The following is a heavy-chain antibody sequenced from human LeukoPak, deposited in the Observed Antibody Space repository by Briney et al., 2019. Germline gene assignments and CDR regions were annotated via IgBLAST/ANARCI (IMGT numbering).Heavy chain of an antibody. J-gene: IGHJ4*02. CDR3: ATVGYSYGAFDY. D-gene: IGHD5-18*01. CDR2: FDREDGES. V-gene: IGHV1-24*01. Sequence: ASVKVSCKVSGYTLTGISMYWVRQVPGKGLEWMGGFDREDGESIYAQKFQGRVTMTEDTSTDTAYMELSSLRSEDTAVYYCATVGYSYGAFDYWGQGTLVTVSS. CDR1: GYTLTGIS.